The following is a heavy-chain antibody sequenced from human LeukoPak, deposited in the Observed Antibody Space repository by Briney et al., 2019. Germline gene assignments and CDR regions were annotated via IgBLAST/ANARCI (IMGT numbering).Heavy chain of an antibody. CDR2: IIPIFGTA. CDR3: ARDSTMIAQIAFDI. J-gene: IGHJ3*02. V-gene: IGHV1-69*13. CDR1: GGTFSSYA. D-gene: IGHD3-22*01. Sequence: SVKVSCTASGGTFSSYAISWVRQAPGQGLEWMGGIIPIFGTANYAQKFQGRVTITADESTSTAYMELSSLRSEDTAVYYCARDSTMIAQIAFDIWGQGTMVTVSS.